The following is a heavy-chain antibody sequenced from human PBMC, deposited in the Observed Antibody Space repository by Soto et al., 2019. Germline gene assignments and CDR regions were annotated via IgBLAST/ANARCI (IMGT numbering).Heavy chain of an antibody. CDR2: IIPLYGTV. CDR3: ARVRVIRGVIPSHFGL. V-gene: IGHV1-69*06. CDR1: GGTFNSYG. Sequence: QAHLAQSGAEVKKPGSSVTVSCKASGGTFNSYGISWVRQAPGQGLDWMGVIIPLYGTVNYAQKFQGRVSITADKSTSTPYMDLNSLRSDDTAVYYCARVRVIRGVIPSHFGLWGQGTQVTVSS. J-gene: IGHJ4*02. D-gene: IGHD3-10*01.